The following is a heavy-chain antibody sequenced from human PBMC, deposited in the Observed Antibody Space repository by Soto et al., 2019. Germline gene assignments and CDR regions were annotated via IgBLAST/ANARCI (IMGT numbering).Heavy chain of an antibody. CDR1: GAPITWGDYS. D-gene: IGHD1-7*01. CDR3: ARESGDNWDYEAY. CDR2: IFHGGST. Sequence: SETLSLTCAISGAPITWGDYSWNWIRQPPGKGLEWIGYIFHGGSTYYNPSLRSRVTISVDRSRTQFSLKMSSVTAADTAVYYCARESGDNWDYEAYWGQGTPVTVSS. J-gene: IGHJ4*02. V-gene: IGHV4-30-2*01.